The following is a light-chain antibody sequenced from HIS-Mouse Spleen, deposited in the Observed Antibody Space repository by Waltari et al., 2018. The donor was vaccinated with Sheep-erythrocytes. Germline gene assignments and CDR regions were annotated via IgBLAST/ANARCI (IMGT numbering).Light chain of an antibody. CDR1: QSVLYSSNNKNY. Sequence: DIVMTQSPDSLAVSLAERATINCKSSQSVLYSSNNKNYLAWYQQNTGQPPKLLIYWASTRESGVPDRFSGSGSGTDFTLTISSLQAEDVAVYYCQQYYSTLTFGGGTKVEIK. CDR2: WAS. J-gene: IGKJ4*01. V-gene: IGKV4-1*01. CDR3: QQYYSTLT.